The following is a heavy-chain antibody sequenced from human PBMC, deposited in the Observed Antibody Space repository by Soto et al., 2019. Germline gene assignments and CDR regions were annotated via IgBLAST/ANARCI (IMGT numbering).Heavy chain of an antibody. Sequence: QLQLQESGPGLVKPSETLSLTCTVSVGCISSSSYYWGWIRQPPGKVLEWIGSIYYSESTYYNPSLKSRVAISADTSKNQFTLKLSSVTAADTAVYYCASYHSSSAGRSCDYWGQGTLVTFSS. CDR1: VGCISSSSYY. D-gene: IGHD6-6*01. CDR3: ASYHSSSAGRSCDY. J-gene: IGHJ4*02. CDR2: IYYSEST. V-gene: IGHV4-39*01.